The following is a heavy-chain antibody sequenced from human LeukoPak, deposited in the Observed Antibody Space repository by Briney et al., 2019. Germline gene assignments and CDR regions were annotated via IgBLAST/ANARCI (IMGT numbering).Heavy chain of an antibody. V-gene: IGHV1-18*01. Sequence: ASVKVSCKASGGTFSSYGISWVRQAPGQGLEWMGWISAYNGNTNYAQKLQGRVTMTTDTSTSTAYMELRSLRSDDTAVYYCARGRYYGSGRSDYYFDYWGQGTLVTVSS. CDR1: GGTFSSYG. J-gene: IGHJ4*02. D-gene: IGHD3-10*01. CDR3: ARGRYYGSGRSDYYFDY. CDR2: ISAYNGNT.